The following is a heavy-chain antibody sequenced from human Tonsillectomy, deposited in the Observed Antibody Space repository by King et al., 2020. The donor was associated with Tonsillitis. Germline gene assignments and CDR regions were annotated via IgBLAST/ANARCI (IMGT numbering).Heavy chain of an antibody. CDR2: ISYDGSNK. CDR3: AKGDITMIVVRAVPEAFDI. Sequence: VQLVESGGGVVQPGRSLRLSCAASGFTFSSYGMHWVRQAPGKGLEWVAVISYDGSNKYYADSVKGRFTISRDNSKNTLYLQMNSLRAEDTAVYYCAKGDITMIVVRAVPEAFDIWGQGTMVTVSS. V-gene: IGHV3-30*18. J-gene: IGHJ3*02. CDR1: GFTFSSYG. D-gene: IGHD3-22*01.